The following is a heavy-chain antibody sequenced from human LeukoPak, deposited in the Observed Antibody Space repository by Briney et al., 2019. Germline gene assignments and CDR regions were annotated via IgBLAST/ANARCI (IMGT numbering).Heavy chain of an antibody. J-gene: IGHJ4*02. V-gene: IGHV1-46*01. CDR1: GYTFTSYY. CDR3: ASRGPGRWQQLNY. D-gene: IGHD6-13*01. Sequence: ASVKVSCKASGYTFTSYYMHWVRQAPGQGLEWMGIINPSGGSTSYAQKFQGRVTMTRDMSTSTVYMELSSLRSEDTAVYYCASRGPGRWQQLNYWGQGTLVTVSS. CDR2: INPSGGST.